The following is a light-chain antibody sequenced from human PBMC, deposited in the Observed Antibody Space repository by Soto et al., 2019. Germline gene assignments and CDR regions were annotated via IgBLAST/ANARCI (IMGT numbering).Light chain of an antibody. CDR3: QQYYNWPPMYT. Sequence: EMVMTQSPATLSVSPGERATLSCRASQSVSTNLAWYQHKPGQPPRLLFYGASTRATGIPARFSGSASGTECTLTLGSLQSEDFAVYYCQQYYNWPPMYTFGQGTKLEIK. CDR1: QSVSTN. V-gene: IGKV3-15*01. CDR2: GAS. J-gene: IGKJ2*01.